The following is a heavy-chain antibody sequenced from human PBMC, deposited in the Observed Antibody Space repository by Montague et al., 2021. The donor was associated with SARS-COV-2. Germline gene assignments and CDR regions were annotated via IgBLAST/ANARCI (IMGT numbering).Heavy chain of an antibody. CDR2: ISRDGSRT. V-gene: IGHV3-74*01. J-gene: IGHJ5*02. D-gene: IGHD3-10*02. CDR3: IRDMVGPFDH. CDR1: GFSVSREW. Sequence: XLRLSCAASGFSVSREWMHWVRQAPGKGLAWVSRISRDGSRTDYAESVRGRFIIYRDNAENTLYLQMNNLRVEDTAAYYCIRDMVGPFDHWGLGTLVTVSS.